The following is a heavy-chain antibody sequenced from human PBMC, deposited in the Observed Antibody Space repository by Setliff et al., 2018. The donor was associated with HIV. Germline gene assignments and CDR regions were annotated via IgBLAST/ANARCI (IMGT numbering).Heavy chain of an antibody. CDR3: ARGPAGRLVFLSY. D-gene: IGHD6-6*01. CDR1: GGSVSGYY. CDR2: IYYSGST. J-gene: IGHJ4*02. V-gene: IGHV4-59*02. Sequence: SETLSLTCAVYGGSVSGYYWSWIRQPPGKGLEWIGYIYYSGSTNYNPSLKSRVTISVDTSKNQFSLTLNSVTAADTAVYYCARGPAGRLVFLSYWGQGTLVTVSS.